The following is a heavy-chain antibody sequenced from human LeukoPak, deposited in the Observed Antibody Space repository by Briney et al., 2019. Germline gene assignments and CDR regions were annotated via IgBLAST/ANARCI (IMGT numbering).Heavy chain of an antibody. Sequence: GESLKISCNGSGSSFTSYWIGWVRPMPGKGLEWLAIIFPGDSHTSYSPSFHGHVTISADQSICTAYLQWSRLKASAPAMYYCARPDRGGSYSDYWGQGTPVSVPS. CDR1: GSSFTSYW. J-gene: IGHJ4*02. CDR2: IFPGDSHT. V-gene: IGHV5-51*01. CDR3: ARPDRGGSYSDY. D-gene: IGHD1-26*01.